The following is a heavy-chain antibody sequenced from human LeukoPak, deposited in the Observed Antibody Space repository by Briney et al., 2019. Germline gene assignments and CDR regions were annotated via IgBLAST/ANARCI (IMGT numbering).Heavy chain of an antibody. CDR1: GFTFSSYA. CDR2: ISYDGSNK. D-gene: IGHD1-26*01. J-gene: IGHJ3*02. Sequence: GGSLRLSCAASGFTFSSYAMHWVRQAPGKGLEWVAVISYDGSNKYYADSVKGRFTISRDNAKNTLYLQMNSLRAEDTAVYYCAREGAGATYDAFDIWGQGTMVTVSS. CDR3: AREGAGATYDAFDI. V-gene: IGHV3-30-3*01.